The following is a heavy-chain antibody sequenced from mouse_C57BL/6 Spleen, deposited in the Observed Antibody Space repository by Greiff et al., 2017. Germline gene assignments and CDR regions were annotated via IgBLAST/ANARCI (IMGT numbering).Heavy chain of an antibody. V-gene: IGHV3-1*01. CDR2: IRYSGST. CDR1: GYSITSGYD. J-gene: IGHJ2*01. D-gene: IGHD1-1*01. Sequence: EVQLVESGPGMVKPSQSLSLTCTVTGYSITSGYDWHWIRHFPGNKLEWMGYIRYSGSTNYNPSLKSRISITHDTSKNHFFLKLNSVTTEDTATYYCARDYYGFDYWGQGTTLTVSS. CDR3: ARDYYGFDY.